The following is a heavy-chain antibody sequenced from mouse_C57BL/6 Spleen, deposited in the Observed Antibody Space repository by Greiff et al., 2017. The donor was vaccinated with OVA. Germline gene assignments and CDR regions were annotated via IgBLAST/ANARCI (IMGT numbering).Heavy chain of an antibody. CDR1: GYTFTDHT. CDR2: IYPRDGST. D-gene: IGHD1-1*01. V-gene: IGHV1-78*01. CDR3: ARRDYYGSSYDWFAY. J-gene: IGHJ3*01. Sequence: QVQLQQSDAELVKPGASVKISCKVSGYTFTDHTIHWMKQRPEQGLEWIGYIYPRDGSTKYNEKFKGKATLTADKSSSTAYMQLNSLTSADSAVYFCARRDYYGSSYDWFAYWGQGTLVTVSA.